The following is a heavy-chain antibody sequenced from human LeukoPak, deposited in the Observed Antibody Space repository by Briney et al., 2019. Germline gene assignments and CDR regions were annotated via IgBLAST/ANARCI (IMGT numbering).Heavy chain of an antibody. CDR3: ARGIHASGGYGSVSYYPY. CDR2: MKQDGSEE. Sequence: PGGSLRLSCAASGFTFSSYWMSWVRQAPGKGLGWVANMKQDGSEEYYVDSVKGRFTISRDNAKNSLYLQMNSLRAEDTAVYYCARGIHASGGYGSVSYYPYWGQGTLVTVSS. J-gene: IGHJ4*02. V-gene: IGHV3-7*01. D-gene: IGHD3-10*01. CDR1: GFTFSSYW.